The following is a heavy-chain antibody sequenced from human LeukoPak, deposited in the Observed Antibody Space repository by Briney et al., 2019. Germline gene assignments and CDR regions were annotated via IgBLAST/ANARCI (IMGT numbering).Heavy chain of an antibody. CDR2: INAGNGNT. CDR3: AREVRGSYYTDY. V-gene: IGHV1-3*01. CDR1: GYTFTSYA. J-gene: IGHJ4*02. D-gene: IGHD1-26*01. Sequence: ASVKVSCKASGYTFTSYAMHWVRQAPGQRLEWMGWINAGNGNTKYSQKFQGRVTITRDTSASTAYMELSSLRSEDTAVYYCAREVRGSYYTDYWGQGTLVTVSS.